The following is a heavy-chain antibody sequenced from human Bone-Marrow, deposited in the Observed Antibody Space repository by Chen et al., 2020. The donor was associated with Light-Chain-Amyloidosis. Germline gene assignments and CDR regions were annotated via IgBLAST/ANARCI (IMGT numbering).Heavy chain of an antibody. CDR3: AKDKRGSSSAWSHYFDY. CDR1: GFTFDDYA. Sequence: EVQLVESGGGVVQPGGSLRLPCAAPGFTFDDYAMHWVRHAPGKGLEWVSLISGDGVITYYADSVKGRFTISRDNSKNSLYLQMNSLRTEDTALYYCAKDKRGSSSAWSHYFDYWGQGTLVTVSS. J-gene: IGHJ4*02. CDR2: ISGDGVIT. D-gene: IGHD6-13*01. V-gene: IGHV3-43*02.